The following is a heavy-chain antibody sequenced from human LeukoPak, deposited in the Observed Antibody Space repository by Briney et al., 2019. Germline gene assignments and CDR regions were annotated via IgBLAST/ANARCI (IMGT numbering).Heavy chain of an antibody. D-gene: IGHD1-7*01. Sequence: GSSVKVSCKASGGTFSSYAISWVRQAPGQGLEWMGGIIPIFGTANYAQKFQGRVTITAYKSTSTAYMELSRLRSEDTAVYYCARDPSPLNWNYPDDAFDIWGQGTMVTVSS. CDR2: IIPIFGTA. CDR1: GGTFSSYA. V-gene: IGHV1-69*06. CDR3: ARDPSPLNWNYPDDAFDI. J-gene: IGHJ3*02.